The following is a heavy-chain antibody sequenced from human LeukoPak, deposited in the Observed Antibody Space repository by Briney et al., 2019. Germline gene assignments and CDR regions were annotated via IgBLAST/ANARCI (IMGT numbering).Heavy chain of an antibody. V-gene: IGHV3-7*05. J-gene: IGHJ4*02. Sequence: PGGSLRLSCAASGFTFSSYAMTWVRQAPGKGLEFVANIKEDGTVKYYVDSVKGRFSISRDNAKNSLYLQMNSLRAEDTAVYYCARRYSSGWSIDCWGQGTLVTVSS. CDR3: ARRYSSGWSIDC. D-gene: IGHD6-19*01. CDR1: GFTFSSYA. CDR2: IKEDGTVK.